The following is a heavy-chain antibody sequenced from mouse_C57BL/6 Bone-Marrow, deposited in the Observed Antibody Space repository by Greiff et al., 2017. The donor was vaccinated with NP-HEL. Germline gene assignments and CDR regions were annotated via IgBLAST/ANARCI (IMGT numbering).Heavy chain of an antibody. CDR3: ASDYYGSSRYAMDY. CDR2: IDPSDSYT. V-gene: IGHV1-69*01. D-gene: IGHD1-1*01. Sequence: QVQLQQPGAELVMPGASVKLSCKASGYTFTSYWMHWVKQRPGQGLEWIGEIDPSDSYTNYNQKFKGKSTLTVDKSSSTAYMQLSSLTSEDSAVYYCASDYYGSSRYAMDYWGQGTSVTVSS. CDR1: GYTFTSYW. J-gene: IGHJ4*01.